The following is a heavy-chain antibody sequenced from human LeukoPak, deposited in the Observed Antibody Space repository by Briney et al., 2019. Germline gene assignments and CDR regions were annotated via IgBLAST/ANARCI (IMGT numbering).Heavy chain of an antibody. CDR2: ISSSGSYI. J-gene: IGHJ4*02. CDR1: GFTFSSYS. CDR3: VLGRSRSFDY. D-gene: IGHD6-13*01. V-gene: IGHV3-21*01. Sequence: GGSLRLSCAASGFTFSSYSMNWVRQAPGKGLEWVSSISSSGSYIYYADSMKGRFTISRDNARNSLYLQMNSLRAEDTAVYYCVLGRSRSFDYWGQGTLVTVSS.